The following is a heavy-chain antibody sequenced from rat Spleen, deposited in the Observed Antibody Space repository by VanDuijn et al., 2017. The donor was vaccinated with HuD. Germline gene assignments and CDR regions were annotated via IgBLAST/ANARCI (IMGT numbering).Heavy chain of an antibody. J-gene: IGHJ2*01. V-gene: IGHV4-2*01. CDR3: VREDAGVNY. D-gene: IGHD1-4*01. CDR2: INNDSRTK. CDR1: GFNFNDYW. Sequence: EVQLVESGGGLVQPGRSLRLSCAASGFNFNDYWMGWVRQAPGKGLEWIGEINNDSRTKKYSPSLKNKFAISRDNTQYTLYLQMHSLGSEDTAIYYGVREDAGVNYWGQGVMVTVSS.